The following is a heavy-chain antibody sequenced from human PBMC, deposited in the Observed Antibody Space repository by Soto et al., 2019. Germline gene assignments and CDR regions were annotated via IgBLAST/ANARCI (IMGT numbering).Heavy chain of an antibody. D-gene: IGHD1-26*01. CDR2: ISWNSGSI. CDR1: GFTFDDYA. V-gene: IGHV3-9*01. CDR3: AKVGSQIGARGAFDI. J-gene: IGHJ3*02. Sequence: GGSLTLSCAASGFTFDDYAMHWVRQAPGKGLEWVSGISWNSGSIGYDDSVKGRFTISRDNAKNSLYLQMNRLRAEDPALYYCAKVGSQIGARGAFDIWGQGTMVTVSS.